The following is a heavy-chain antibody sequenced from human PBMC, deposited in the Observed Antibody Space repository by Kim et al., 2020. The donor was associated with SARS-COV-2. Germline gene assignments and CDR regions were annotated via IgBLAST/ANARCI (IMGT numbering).Heavy chain of an antibody. J-gene: IGHJ4*02. CDR1: GYTFTSYA. CDR3: ARVEGASAHFDY. V-gene: IGHV1-3*01. Sequence: ASVKVSCKASGYTFTSYAMHWVRQAPGQRLEWMGWINSDSGNTKYSQKFRGRFTITRDTSASTAYMELSSLRSEDTAVYYCARVEGASAHFDYWGQGTLVTVSS. CDR2: INSDSGNT.